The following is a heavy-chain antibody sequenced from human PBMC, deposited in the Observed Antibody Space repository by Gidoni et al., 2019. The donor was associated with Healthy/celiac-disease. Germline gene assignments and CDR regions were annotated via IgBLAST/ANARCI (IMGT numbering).Heavy chain of an antibody. D-gene: IGHD2-21*02. CDR2: FDPEDGET. CDR3: ATDSVSPVTDYYYYGMDV. V-gene: IGHV1-24*01. J-gene: IGHJ6*02. Sequence: QVQLVQSGAEVKTPGASVKVSCKVSGYTLTELSMHWVRQAPGKGLEWMGGFDPEDGETIYAQKFQGRVTMTEDTSTDTAYMELSSLRSEDTAVYYCATDSVSPVTDYYYYGMDVWGQGTTVTVSS. CDR1: GYTLTELS.